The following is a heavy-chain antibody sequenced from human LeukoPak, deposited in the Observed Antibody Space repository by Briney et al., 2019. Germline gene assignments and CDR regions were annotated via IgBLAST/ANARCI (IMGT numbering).Heavy chain of an antibody. D-gene: IGHD2-21*01. CDR2: IKEDGSAK. V-gene: IGHV3-7*01. Sequence: GGSMRLSCAASGFTFSSYWMTWVRQTPGQGLEWVANIKEDGSAKYHVDSVKGRFTISRDNAKNSLYLQMNSLRVEDTAVYYCTRDTGCSGGACYSFYDYWGQGTLVTVSS. J-gene: IGHJ4*02. CDR3: TRDTGCSGGACYSFYDY. CDR1: GFTFSSYW.